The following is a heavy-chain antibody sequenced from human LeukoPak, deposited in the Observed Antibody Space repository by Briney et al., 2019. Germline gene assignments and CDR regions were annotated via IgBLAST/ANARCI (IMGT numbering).Heavy chain of an antibody. J-gene: IGHJ4*02. V-gene: IGHV4-34*01. Sequence: SETLSLTCAVYGGSFSGYYWSWIRQPPGKGLEWIGEINHSGSTNYNPSLKSRVTISVDTSKNQFSLKLSSVTAADTAVYYCARSAEDSSGYFTLFDYWGQGTLVTVSS. D-gene: IGHD3-22*01. CDR3: ARSAEDSSGYFTLFDY. CDR1: GGSFSGYY. CDR2: INHSGST.